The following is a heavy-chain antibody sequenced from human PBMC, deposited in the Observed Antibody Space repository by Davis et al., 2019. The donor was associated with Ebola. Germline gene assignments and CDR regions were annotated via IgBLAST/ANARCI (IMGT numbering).Heavy chain of an antibody. J-gene: IGHJ6*02. CDR2: IKQDGSEK. CDR1: GFTFSNAW. D-gene: IGHD2-2*01. CDR3: ATGLPAARVYYYGMDV. Sequence: GESLKISCAASGFTFSNAWMSWVRQAPGKGLEWVANIKQDGSEKYYVDSVKGRFTISRDNAKNSLYLQMNSLRAEDTAVYYCATGLPAARVYYYGMDVWGQGTTVTVSS. V-gene: IGHV3-7*01.